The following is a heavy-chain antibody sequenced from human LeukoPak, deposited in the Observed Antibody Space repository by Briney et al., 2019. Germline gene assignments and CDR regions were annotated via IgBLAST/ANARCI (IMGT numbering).Heavy chain of an antibody. CDR2: IKSKTDGGTT. Sequence: GGSLRLSCAASGFAFSNAWMSWVRQAPGKGLEWVGRIKSKTDGGTTDYAAPVKGRFTISRDDSQNTLYLQMNSLKTEDTAVYYCTTGAPRAYSGSYSNCWGQGTLVTVSS. V-gene: IGHV3-15*01. CDR3: TTGAPRAYSGSYSNC. D-gene: IGHD1-26*01. CDR1: GFAFSNAW. J-gene: IGHJ4*02.